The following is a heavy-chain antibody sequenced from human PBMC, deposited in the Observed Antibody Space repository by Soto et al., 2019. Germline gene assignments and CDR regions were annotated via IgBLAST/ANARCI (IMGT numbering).Heavy chain of an antibody. D-gene: IGHD4-17*01. CDR3: AKDPTTGIYGDSRLGY. CDR2: ISGSGGST. CDR1: GFTFSSYA. J-gene: IGHJ4*02. Sequence: EVQLLESGGGLVQPGGSLRLSCAASGFTFSSYAMSWVRQAPGKGLEWVSAISGSGGSTYYADSVKGRFTISRDNSKNTLYLQMNSLRAEDTAVYYCAKDPTTGIYGDSRLGYWGQGTLVTVSS. V-gene: IGHV3-23*01.